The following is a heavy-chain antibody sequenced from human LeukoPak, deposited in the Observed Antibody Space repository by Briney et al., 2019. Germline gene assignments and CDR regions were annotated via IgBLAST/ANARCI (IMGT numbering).Heavy chain of an antibody. CDR2: ISAYNGDT. D-gene: IGHD3-16*01. J-gene: IGHJ4*02. Sequence: ASVKVSCKASGFTFTNYGISWVRQAPGQGLEWMGWISAYNGDTNYAQKLQDRVTMTTDTSTSTAYMELRSLRSDDTAMYYCARDEGVGERSAYWGQGTLVTVSS. V-gene: IGHV1-18*01. CDR1: GFTFTNYG. CDR3: ARDEGVGERSAY.